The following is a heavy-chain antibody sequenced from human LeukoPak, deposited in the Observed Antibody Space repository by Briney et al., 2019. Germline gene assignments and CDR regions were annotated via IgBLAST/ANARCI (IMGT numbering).Heavy chain of an antibody. Sequence: SETLSLTCAVYGGSFSGYYWSWIRQPPGKGLEWIGEINHSGSTNYNPSLKSRVTISVDKSKNQFSLKLSSVTAADTAVYYCAVAARTYYHYYMDVWGKGTTVTVSS. CDR3: AVAARTYYHYYMDV. CDR1: GGSFSGYY. CDR2: INHSGST. J-gene: IGHJ6*03. V-gene: IGHV4-34*01. D-gene: IGHD6-6*01.